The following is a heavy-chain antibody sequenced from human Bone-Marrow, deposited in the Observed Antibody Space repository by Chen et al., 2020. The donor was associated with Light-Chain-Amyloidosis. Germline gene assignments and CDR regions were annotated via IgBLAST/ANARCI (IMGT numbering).Heavy chain of an antibody. CDR1: GGSFSGYY. D-gene: IGHD3-22*01. Sequence: QVQLQQWGAGLLKPSETLSLTCAVYGGSFSGYYWSWIRQPPGKGLEWIGEINHSGSTNYNPSLKSRVTISVHTSKNQFSLKLSSVTAADTAVYYCARGRNHYDSSGYYHYYFDYWGQGTLVTVSS. CDR3: ARGRNHYDSSGYYHYYFDY. J-gene: IGHJ4*02. V-gene: IGHV4-34*01. CDR2: INHSGST.